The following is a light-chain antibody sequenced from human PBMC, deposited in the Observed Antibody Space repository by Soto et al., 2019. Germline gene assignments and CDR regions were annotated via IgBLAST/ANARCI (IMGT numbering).Light chain of an antibody. J-gene: IGKJ2*01. CDR1: QSITRW. CDR3: QQYNGYSHS. V-gene: IGKV1-5*01. Sequence: DIQMTQSPSTLSASVGDRVTITRRADQSITRWLAWFQQKPGKAPSLLIYDATNLQPGVPSRFSGSGSGTEFTLTISSLQPDDFATYYCQQYNGYSHSFGQGTRVEIK. CDR2: DAT.